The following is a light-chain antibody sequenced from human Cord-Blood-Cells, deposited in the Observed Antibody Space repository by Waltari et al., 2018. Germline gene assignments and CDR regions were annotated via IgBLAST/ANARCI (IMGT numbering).Light chain of an antibody. J-gene: IGLJ3*02. CDR1: SSDVGSYNL. CDR2: EGS. Sequence: QSALTQPASVSGSPGQSITISCTGTSSDVGSYNLVSWYQQHPGKAPKLMIYEGSKRASGVSNRFSGSKAGNTASLKISGLQAEDEADYYCCSYAGSNTWVFGGGTKLTVL. CDR3: CSYAGSNTWV. V-gene: IGLV2-23*01.